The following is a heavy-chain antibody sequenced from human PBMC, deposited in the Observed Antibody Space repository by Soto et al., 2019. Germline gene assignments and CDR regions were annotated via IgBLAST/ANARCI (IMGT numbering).Heavy chain of an antibody. CDR2: INHSGST. J-gene: IGHJ6*02. V-gene: IGHV4-34*01. CDR1: GGSFSGYY. Sequence: SETLSLTCAVYGGSFSGYYWSWIRQPPGKGLEWIGEINHSGSTNYNPSLKSRVAISVDTSKNQFSLKLSSVTAADTAVYYCARVRITMVRGVGYYYYGMDVWGQGTTVTVSS. D-gene: IGHD3-10*01. CDR3: ARVRITMVRGVGYYYYGMDV.